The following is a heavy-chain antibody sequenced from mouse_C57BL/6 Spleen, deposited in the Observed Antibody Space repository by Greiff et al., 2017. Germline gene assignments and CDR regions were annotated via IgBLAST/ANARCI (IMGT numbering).Heavy chain of an antibody. CDR2: IDPNSGGT. Sequence: QVQLQQPGAELVKPGASVKLSCTASGYTFTSYWMHWVKQRPGRGLEWIGRIDPNSGGTKYNEKFKSKATLTVDKPSITAYMQLSSLTSEDSAVNYCAGAYYSNPYAMDDWGQGTSVTVSS. CDR1: GYTFTSYW. CDR3: AGAYYSNPYAMDD. V-gene: IGHV1-72*01. J-gene: IGHJ4*01. D-gene: IGHD2-5*01.